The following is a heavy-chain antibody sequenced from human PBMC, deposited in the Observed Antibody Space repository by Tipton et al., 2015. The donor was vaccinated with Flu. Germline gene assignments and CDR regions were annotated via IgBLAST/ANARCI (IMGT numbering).Heavy chain of an antibody. V-gene: IGHV4-38-2*01. CDR3: ARRDFSNYVSEPKNWFDP. Sequence: TLSLTCAVSGDSIRGPYYWGWVRQPPGKGLEWIGNIFHTGTMYYDPSLKSRLTLSVDRSKNQFSLKLTSVTVADTAVYFCARRDFSNYVSEPKNWFDPWGPGVLVSVSS. CDR1: GDSIRGPYY. J-gene: IGHJ5*02. D-gene: IGHD4-11*01. CDR2: IFHTGTM.